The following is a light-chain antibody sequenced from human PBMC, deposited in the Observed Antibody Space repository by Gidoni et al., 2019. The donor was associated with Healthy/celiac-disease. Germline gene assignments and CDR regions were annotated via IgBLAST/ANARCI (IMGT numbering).Light chain of an antibody. V-gene: IGKV3-11*01. CDR1: QSVSSY. CDR2: DAS. J-gene: IGKJ5*01. CDR3: QQHSNWPT. Sequence: EILLTQSPATLPLYPGERATLSCRASQSVSSYLAWYQQKPGQAPRLLIYDASNRATGIPARFSGSGSETYFTLTISSLEPEDFTVYYCQQHSNWPTFGQGTRLEIK.